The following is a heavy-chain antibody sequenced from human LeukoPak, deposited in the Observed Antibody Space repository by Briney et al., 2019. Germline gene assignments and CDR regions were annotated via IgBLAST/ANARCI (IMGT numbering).Heavy chain of an antibody. CDR1: GFSLSTNA. CDR3: AKDVGKWESLHFFDY. CDR2: ISGSGAST. Sequence: GGSLRLSCLTSGFSLSTNAMSWVRQAPGKGMEWISGISGSGASTYYADSVKGRFTISRDDSRNTLYLQMNSLRGDDTAVYYCAKDVGKWESLHFFDYWGQGTLVTVSS. V-gene: IGHV3-23*01. J-gene: IGHJ4*02. D-gene: IGHD1-26*01.